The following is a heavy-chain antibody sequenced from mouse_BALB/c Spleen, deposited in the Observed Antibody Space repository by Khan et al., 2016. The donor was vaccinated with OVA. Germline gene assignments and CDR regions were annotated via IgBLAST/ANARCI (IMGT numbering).Heavy chain of an antibody. Sequence: EVELVESGAELVKPAASVKLSCTASGFYINDTYMHCVNQRPQQGLEWIGRIDPANGNTKYDPKFQGQATITADTSSNTAYLQLSSLTSEDTAVDYCASEGTYLWYFDVWGEGTTVTVSS. D-gene: IGHD2-10*01. J-gene: IGHJ1*01. CDR2: IDPANGNT. CDR1: GFYINDTY. CDR3: ASEGTYLWYFDV. V-gene: IGHV14-3*02.